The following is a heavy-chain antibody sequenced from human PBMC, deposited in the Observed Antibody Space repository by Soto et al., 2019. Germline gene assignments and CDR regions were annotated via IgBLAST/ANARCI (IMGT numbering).Heavy chain of an antibody. CDR3: ARASVSGRRFDY. V-gene: IGHV1-46*03. J-gene: IGHJ4*02. CDR2: IKTSDGST. D-gene: IGHD6-19*01. CDR1: GYTLSSYY. Sequence: EASVKVSCKASGYTLSSYYMHWVRQAPGQGLEWMGIIKTSDGSTTYAQRFQGRVTMTRDTSTSTVYMELSSLTSEDTAIYYCARASVSGRRFDYWGEGTLVTVSS.